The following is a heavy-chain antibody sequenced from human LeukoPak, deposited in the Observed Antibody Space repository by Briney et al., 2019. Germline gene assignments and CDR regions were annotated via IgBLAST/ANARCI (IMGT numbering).Heavy chain of an antibody. V-gene: IGHV4-39*01. CDR3: ARRGASSNWFDP. CDR2: IYNSGNT. J-gene: IGHJ5*02. D-gene: IGHD1-26*01. Sequence: PSETLSLTCTVSGGSISSSTYYWGWIRQPPGKGLEWIGNIYNSGNTYYSPSLKSRVTISVDPSKNQFSLKLTSVTAADTAVSYCARRGASSNWFDPWGQGTLVTVSS. CDR1: GGSISSSTYY.